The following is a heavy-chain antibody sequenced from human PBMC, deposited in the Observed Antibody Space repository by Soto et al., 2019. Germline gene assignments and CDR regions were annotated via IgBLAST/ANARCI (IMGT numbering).Heavy chain of an antibody. Sequence: QVQLQQWGAGPLRPLETLSLTCGVSGGSFSGYYWAWIRQSPGKGLEWIGEINDRGSINYNPSLKSRVRFSVDTSKNSSSLNLRSVTAADTAVYYCARESHDILTGPPWVWYFDLWGRGTLVTVSS. CDR3: ARESHDILTGPPWVWYFDL. J-gene: IGHJ2*01. CDR1: GGSFSGYY. D-gene: IGHD3-9*01. CDR2: INDRGSI. V-gene: IGHV4-34*01.